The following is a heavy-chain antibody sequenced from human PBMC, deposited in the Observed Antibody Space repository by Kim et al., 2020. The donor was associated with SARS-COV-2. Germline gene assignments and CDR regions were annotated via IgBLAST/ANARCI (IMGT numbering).Heavy chain of an antibody. CDR1: GFTFGDYA. CDR3: TREPLRPTVTGFDY. CDR2: IRSKAYGGTT. V-gene: IGHV3-49*03. Sequence: GGSLRLSCTASGFTFGDYAMSWFRQAPGKGLEWVGFIRSKAYGGTTEYAASVKGRFTISRDDSKSIAYLQMNSLKTEDTAVYYCTREPLRPTVTGFDYWGQGTLVTVSS. J-gene: IGHJ4*02. D-gene: IGHD4-17*01.